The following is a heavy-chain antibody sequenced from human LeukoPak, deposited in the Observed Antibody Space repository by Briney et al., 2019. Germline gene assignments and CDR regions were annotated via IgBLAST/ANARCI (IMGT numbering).Heavy chain of an antibody. J-gene: IGHJ4*02. D-gene: IGHD4-17*01. V-gene: IGHV3-53*01. Sequence: GGSLRLSCAASGFTVSSNYMNWVRQAPGKGLEWVSVINSGGSTYYADSVKGRFTISRDNSKNTLYLQMNSLRAEDTAVYYCAREAVTRNYFDYWGQGTLVTVSS. CDR2: INSGGST. CDR1: GFTVSSNY. CDR3: AREAVTRNYFDY.